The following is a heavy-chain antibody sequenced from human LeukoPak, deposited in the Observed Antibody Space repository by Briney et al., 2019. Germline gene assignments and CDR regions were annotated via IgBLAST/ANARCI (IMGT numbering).Heavy chain of an antibody. CDR1: GFTFNTHG. V-gene: IGHV3-23*05. Sequence: GGSLRLSCGASGFTFNTHGMTWVRQAPGKGLEWVSTIDFTATGTYYADSVKGRFTISRDNFKNMVYLQMNSLRVEDTAIYYCARDSSAWSRDYWGQGTLVTVSS. D-gene: IGHD6-19*01. CDR2: IDFTATGT. CDR3: ARDSSAWSRDY. J-gene: IGHJ4*02.